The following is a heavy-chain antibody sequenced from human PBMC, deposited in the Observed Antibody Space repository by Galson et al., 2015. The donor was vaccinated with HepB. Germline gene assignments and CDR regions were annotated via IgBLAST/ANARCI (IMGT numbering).Heavy chain of an antibody. Sequence: SVKVSCKASGYTFTSYGISWVRQAPGQGLEWMGWISAYNGNTNYAQKLQGRVTMTTDTSTSTAYMELRSLRSDDTAVYYCARSDYGEQKSHAFGIWGQGTMVTVSS. D-gene: IGHD4-17*01. CDR2: ISAYNGNT. CDR1: GYTFTSYG. CDR3: ARSDYGEQKSHAFGI. J-gene: IGHJ3*02. V-gene: IGHV1-18*01.